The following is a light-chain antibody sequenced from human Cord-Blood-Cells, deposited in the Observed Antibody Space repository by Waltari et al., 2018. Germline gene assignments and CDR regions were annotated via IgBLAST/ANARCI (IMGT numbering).Light chain of an antibody. J-gene: IGKJ2*01. Sequence: DIQMTQSPSTLSASVGDRVTLTCRASQSISSWLARYQQKPGKAPKLLIYKASSLESGVPSRFSGSGSGTEFTLTISSLQPDDFATYYCQQYNSYSYTFGQGTKLEIK. CDR1: QSISSW. CDR2: KAS. CDR3: QQYNSYSYT. V-gene: IGKV1-5*03.